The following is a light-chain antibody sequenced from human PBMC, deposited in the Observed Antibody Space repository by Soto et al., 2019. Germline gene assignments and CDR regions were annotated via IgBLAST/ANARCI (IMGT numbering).Light chain of an antibody. V-gene: IGKV1-27*01. CDR2: AAS. J-gene: IGKJ1*01. Sequence: DIQMTQSPSSLSASVGDRVTITCRASQGISHYLAWYQQKPGKVPKLLIYAASTLQSGVPSRFSGSGSGTDFTLTISSLQPEDVATYYCQKYNSASRTFGKGTKVDIK. CDR3: QKYNSASRT. CDR1: QGISHY.